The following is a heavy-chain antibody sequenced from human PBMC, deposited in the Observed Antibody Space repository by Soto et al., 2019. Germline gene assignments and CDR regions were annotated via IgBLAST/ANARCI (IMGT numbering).Heavy chain of an antibody. J-gene: IGHJ6*02. D-gene: IGHD6-6*01. CDR1: GGSISSGDYY. Sequence: SETLSLTCTVSGGSISSGDYYWSWIRQPPGKGLEWIGYIYYSGSTYYNPSLKSRVTISVDTSKNQFSLKLSSVTAADTAVYYCAHGYSSSSLQWYYYYGMDVWGQGTTVTVS. CDR3: AHGYSSSSLQWYYYYGMDV. V-gene: IGHV4-30-4*01. CDR2: IYYSGST.